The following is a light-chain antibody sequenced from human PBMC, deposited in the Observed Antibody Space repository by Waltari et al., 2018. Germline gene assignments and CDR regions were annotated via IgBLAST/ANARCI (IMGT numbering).Light chain of an antibody. CDR1: QSVSSN. J-gene: IGKJ2*01. CDR2: GAS. V-gene: IGKV3-15*01. Sequence: EIVMTQSPATLSVSPGDTASLSCRASQSVSSNLAWYQQKPGQAPRLLIYGASTRATGIPARFSGSGSRTEFTLTISSLQSEDFAVYYCQQYNNWPPYTFGQGTKLEIK. CDR3: QQYNNWPPYT.